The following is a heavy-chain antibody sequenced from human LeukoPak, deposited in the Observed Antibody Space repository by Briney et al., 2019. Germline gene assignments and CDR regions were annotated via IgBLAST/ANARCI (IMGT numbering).Heavy chain of an antibody. CDR2: ISAYNGNT. CDR1: GYTFTSYA. D-gene: IGHD3-22*01. J-gene: IGHJ4*02. CDR3: ARYYYDSSGYPEPFDY. V-gene: IGHV1-18*01. Sequence: ASVKVSCKASGYTFTSYAMHWVRQAPGQRLEWMGWISAYNGNTNYAQKLQGRVTMTTDTSTSTAYMELRSLRSDDTAVYFCARYYYDSSGYPEPFDYWGQGTLVTVSS.